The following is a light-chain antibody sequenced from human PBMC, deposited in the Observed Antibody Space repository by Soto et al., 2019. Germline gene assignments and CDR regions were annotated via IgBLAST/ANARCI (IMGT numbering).Light chain of an antibody. CDR2: AAS. V-gene: IGKV1-39*01. CDR1: ETISHY. Sequence: DIQMTQSPSSLSASVGDRVTITCRASETISHYLNWYQQKPGKAPILLIYAASSLQSGVPSRFSGSGSGTDFTLTISSLQPEDCAIYFCQQANSFPITFGQGTRLEN. CDR3: QQANSFPIT. J-gene: IGKJ5*01.